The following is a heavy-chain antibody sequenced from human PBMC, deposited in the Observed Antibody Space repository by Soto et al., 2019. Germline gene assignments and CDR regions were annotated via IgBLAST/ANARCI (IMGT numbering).Heavy chain of an antibody. Sequence: PGESLKISCKGSGYSFTSYWIGWVRQMPGKGLEWMGIIYPGDSDTRYSPSFQGQVTISADKSISTAYLQWSSLKASDTAMHYCARHVLYSGYGVEVSYYYGMDVWGQGTTVTVSS. CDR3: ARHVLYSGYGVEVSYYYGMDV. D-gene: IGHD5-12*01. CDR2: IYPGDSDT. V-gene: IGHV5-51*01. J-gene: IGHJ6*02. CDR1: GYSFTSYW.